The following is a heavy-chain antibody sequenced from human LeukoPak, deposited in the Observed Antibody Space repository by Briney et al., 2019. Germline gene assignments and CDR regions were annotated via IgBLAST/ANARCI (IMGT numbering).Heavy chain of an antibody. CDR1: GGCISSSNW. CDR2: IYHSGST. CDR3: ARSGGWYHPGAFDI. J-gene: IGHJ3*02. D-gene: IGHD6-13*01. Sequence: PSGTLSLTCAVSGGCISSSNWWSWVRQPPGKGLEWIGEIYHSGSTNYNPSLKSRVTISVDKSKNQFSLKLSSVTAADTAVYYCARSGGWYHPGAFDIWGQGTMVTVSS. V-gene: IGHV4-4*02.